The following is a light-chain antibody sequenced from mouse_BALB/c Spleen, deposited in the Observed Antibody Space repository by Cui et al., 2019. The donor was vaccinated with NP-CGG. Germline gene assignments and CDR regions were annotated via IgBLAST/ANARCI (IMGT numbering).Light chain of an antibody. CDR2: GTN. CDR1: TGAVTTSNY. Sequence: AVVTPESAPPTLPGETVTLTCRSSTGAVTTSNYANWVQEKPDHLFTGLIGGTNNRAPGVPARFSGSLIGDKAALTITGAQTEDEAIYFCALWYSNHWVFGGGTKLTVL. V-gene: IGLV1*01. CDR3: ALWYSNHWV. J-gene: IGLJ1*01.